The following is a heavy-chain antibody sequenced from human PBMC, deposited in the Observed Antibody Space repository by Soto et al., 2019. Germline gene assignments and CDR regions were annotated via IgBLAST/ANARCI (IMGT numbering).Heavy chain of an antibody. CDR2: IYYSGST. Sequence: PSETLSLTCTVSGGSISSGDYYWSWIRQPPGKGLEWIGYIYYSGSTYYNPSLKSRVTISVDTSKNQFSLKLSSVTAADTAVYYCARDRGPGIFGVVSIGFDFWGQGTLVTVSS. V-gene: IGHV4-30-4*01. CDR1: GGSISSGDYY. J-gene: IGHJ5*01. CDR3: ARDRGPGIFGVVSIGFDF. D-gene: IGHD3-3*01.